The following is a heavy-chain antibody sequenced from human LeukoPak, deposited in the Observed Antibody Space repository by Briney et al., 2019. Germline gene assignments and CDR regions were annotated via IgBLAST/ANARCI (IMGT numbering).Heavy chain of an antibody. CDR2: VTPSGDPT. D-gene: IGHD5-24*01. Sequence: GGTLRLSCAGSGFTFSASGMNWVRQAPGRGLEWVSGVTPSGDPTYYADSVKGRFIISRDNSKTTMYLQMNSLRAEDTGVYYCAKDSGWIQFIEWGQGTPVTVSS. J-gene: IGHJ4*02. V-gene: IGHV3-23*01. CDR1: GFTFSASG. CDR3: AKDSGWIQFIE.